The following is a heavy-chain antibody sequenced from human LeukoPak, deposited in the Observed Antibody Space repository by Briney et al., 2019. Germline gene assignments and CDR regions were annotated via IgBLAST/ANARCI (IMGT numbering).Heavy chain of an antibody. V-gene: IGHV4-59*08. CDR3: ARLTKSRDRRYYFDY. CDR1: GGSISSYY. J-gene: IGHJ4*02. Sequence: SETLSLTCTVSGGSISSYYWSWIRQPPGKGLEWIGYIYYSGSTNYNPSLKSRVTISVDTSKNQFSLKLSSVTAADTAVYYCARLTKSRDRRYYFDYWGQGTLVTVSS. CDR2: IYYSGST. D-gene: IGHD4-4*01.